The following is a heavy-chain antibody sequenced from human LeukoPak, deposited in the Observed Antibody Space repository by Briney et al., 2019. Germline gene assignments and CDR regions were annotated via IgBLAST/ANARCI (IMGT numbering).Heavy chain of an antibody. CDR2: ISYDGSNK. CDR1: GFTFSSYA. D-gene: IGHD6-13*01. V-gene: IGHV3-30-3*01. J-gene: IGHJ3*02. CDR3: ARDRVPQNIYSSRLGAFDI. Sequence: GGSLRLSCAASGFTFSSYAMHWVRQAPGKGLEWVAVISYDGSNKYYADSVKGRFTISRDNSKNTLYLQMNSLRAEDTAVYYCARDRVPQNIYSSRLGAFDIWGQGTMVTVSS.